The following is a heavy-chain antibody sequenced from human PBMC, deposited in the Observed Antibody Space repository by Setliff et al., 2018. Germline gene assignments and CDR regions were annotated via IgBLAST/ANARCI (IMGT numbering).Heavy chain of an antibody. V-gene: IGHV1-69*06. Sequence: GASVKVSCKASGGTFSSYDISWVRQAPGQGLEWMGRIIPIFGTANYAQKFQGRVTITADKSTSTAYMELSSLRSEDTAVYYCAREGLIADTTYYYYYYMDVWGKGTTVTVSS. CDR3: AREGLIADTTYYYYYYMDV. D-gene: IGHD2-21*01. CDR2: IIPIFGTA. J-gene: IGHJ6*03. CDR1: GGTFSSYD.